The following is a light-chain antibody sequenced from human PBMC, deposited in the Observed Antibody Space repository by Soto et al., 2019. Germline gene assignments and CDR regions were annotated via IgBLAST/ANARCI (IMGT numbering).Light chain of an antibody. J-gene: IGKJ1*01. Sequence: EIVLTQSPGTLSLSPGERATLSCRASQSVSSSSLAWYQQTGGQAPRLLIYGASSRATGIPDRVSGSGSGTDFTLTISRLEPEDFALSYCQQYVRSPWTFGQGTKVDIQ. CDR3: QQYVRSPWT. V-gene: IGKV3-20*01. CDR2: GAS. CDR1: QSVSSSS.